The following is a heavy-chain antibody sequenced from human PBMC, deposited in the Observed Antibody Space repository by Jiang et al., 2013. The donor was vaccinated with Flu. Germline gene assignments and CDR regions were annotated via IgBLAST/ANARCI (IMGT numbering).Heavy chain of an antibody. J-gene: IGHJ4*02. CDR3: ARGLVWFGELYFDY. D-gene: IGHD3-10*01. Sequence: RQPPGKGLEWIGEINHSGSTNYNPSLKSRVTISVDTSKNQFSLKLSSVTAADTAVYYCARGLVWFGELYFDYWGQGTLVTVSS. CDR2: INHSGST. V-gene: IGHV4-34*01.